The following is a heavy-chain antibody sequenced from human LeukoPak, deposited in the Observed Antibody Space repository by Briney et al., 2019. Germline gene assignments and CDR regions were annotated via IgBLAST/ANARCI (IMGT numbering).Heavy chain of an antibody. Sequence: SETLSLTCTVSGGSISSSSYYWGWIRQPPGKGLEWIGSIYYSGSTYYNPSLKSRVTISVDTSKNQFSLKLSSVTAADTAVYYCARDRADFWSGYYHDAFDIWGQGTMVTVSS. D-gene: IGHD3-3*01. CDR1: GGSISSSSYY. CDR2: IYYSGST. V-gene: IGHV4-39*07. J-gene: IGHJ3*02. CDR3: ARDRADFWSGYYHDAFDI.